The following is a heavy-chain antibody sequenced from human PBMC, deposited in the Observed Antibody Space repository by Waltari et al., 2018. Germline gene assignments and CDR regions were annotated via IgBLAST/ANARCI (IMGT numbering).Heavy chain of an antibody. D-gene: IGHD2-15*01. CDR1: GYPFTRYG. CDR2: ISAYNGNT. V-gene: IGHV1-18*01. CDR3: ARDRGGYCSGGSCAAFDP. J-gene: IGHJ5*02. Sequence: QVQLVQSGAEVKKPGASLKVPCKTSGYPFTRYGISWVRQAPGPGLEWMGWISAYNGNTNDAQKFQGRVTMTADTSTSTAYMELRSLRSDDTAVYYCARDRGGYCSGGSCAAFDPWGQGTLVTVSS.